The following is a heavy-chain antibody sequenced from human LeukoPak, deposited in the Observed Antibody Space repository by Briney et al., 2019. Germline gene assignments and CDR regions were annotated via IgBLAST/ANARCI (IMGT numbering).Heavy chain of an antibody. D-gene: IGHD5-24*01. CDR2: IKEDGSEK. CDR1: GFTFSKYW. J-gene: IGHJ6*02. Sequence: GGSLRLSCAASGFTFSKYWMLWVRQAPEKGLEFVANIKEDGSEKHYVDSVKGRFTISRDNAKNSLYLQMNSLRAEDTALYYCATSRVPWGLDVWGQGTTVTVPS. V-gene: IGHV3-7*01. CDR3: ATSRVPWGLDV.